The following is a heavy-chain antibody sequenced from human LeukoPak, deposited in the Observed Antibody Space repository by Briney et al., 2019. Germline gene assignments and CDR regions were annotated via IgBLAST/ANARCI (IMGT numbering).Heavy chain of an antibody. CDR3: ARDRGYYYGSGRTRYYFDY. J-gene: IGHJ4*02. CDR2: ISAYNGNT. CDR1: GYTFTSYG. D-gene: IGHD3-10*01. V-gene: IGHV1-18*01. Sequence: GASVKVSCKASGYTFTSYGISWVRQAPGQGLEWMGWISAYNGNTNYAQKLQGRVTMTTDTSTSTAYMELRSLRSDDTAVYYCARDRGYYYGSGRTRYYFDYWGQGTLVTVSS.